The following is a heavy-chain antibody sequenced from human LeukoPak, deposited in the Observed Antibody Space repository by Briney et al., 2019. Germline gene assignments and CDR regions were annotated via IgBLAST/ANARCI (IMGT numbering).Heavy chain of an antibody. CDR1: QYSFSDYA. V-gene: IGHV1-69*13. J-gene: IGHJ3*02. CDR2: IIPIFGTA. D-gene: IGHD2-2*03. Sequence: ASVKVSCKASQYSFSDYAISWVRQAPGQGLEWMGGIIPIFGTANYAQKFQGRVTITADESTSTAYMELSSLRSEDTAVYYCARGVDINAFDIWGQGTMVTVSS. CDR3: ARGVDINAFDI.